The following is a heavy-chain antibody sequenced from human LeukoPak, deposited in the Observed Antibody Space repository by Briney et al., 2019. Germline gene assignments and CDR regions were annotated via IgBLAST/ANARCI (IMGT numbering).Heavy chain of an antibody. V-gene: IGHV3-53*05. CDR1: GFSVRGHY. J-gene: IGHJ4*02. Sequence: GGSLRLSCAASGFSVRGHYMGWVRQAPQKGLEYVSVLDSGGATHYADSVKGRFTISRDNSKNTLYLQMNSLRAEDTAVYYCAKGSRTGYSSSWYFDYWGQGTLVTVSS. CDR2: LDSGGAT. CDR3: AKGSRTGYSSSWYFDY. D-gene: IGHD6-13*01.